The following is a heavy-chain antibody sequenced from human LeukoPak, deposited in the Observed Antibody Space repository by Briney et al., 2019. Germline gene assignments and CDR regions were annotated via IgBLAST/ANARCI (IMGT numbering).Heavy chain of an antibody. Sequence: GVSLRRYCSASGFTLSSYAMSWVRQAPGKGLEWVSAISDSGNAYHADSVKGRFTISRDSSKNTLFLQMNRLRPEDAAVYYCAKAPVTTCRGAYCYPFDYWGQGTLVTVSS. J-gene: IGHJ4*02. V-gene: IGHV3-23*01. CDR1: GFTLSSYA. CDR2: ISDSGNA. D-gene: IGHD2-21*01. CDR3: AKAPVTTCRGAYCYPFDY.